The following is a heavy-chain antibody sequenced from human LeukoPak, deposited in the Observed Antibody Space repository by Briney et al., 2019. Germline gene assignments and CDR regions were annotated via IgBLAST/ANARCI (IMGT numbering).Heavy chain of an antibody. Sequence: GGSLRLSCVASGFTFSSYAMSWVRQAPGPGLEWVSTISGGGGNTYYANSVTGRFTISRDNSKNTLYLQMNSLRAEDTAFYYCAKDDRFNYYDSSGYSPFDYWGQGTLVTVSS. CDR1: GFTFSSYA. J-gene: IGHJ4*02. D-gene: IGHD3-22*01. CDR2: ISGGGGNT. V-gene: IGHV3-23*01. CDR3: AKDDRFNYYDSSGYSPFDY.